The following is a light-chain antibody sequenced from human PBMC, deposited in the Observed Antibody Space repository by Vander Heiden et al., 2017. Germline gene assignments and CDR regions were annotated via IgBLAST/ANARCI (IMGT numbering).Light chain of an antibody. J-gene: IGLJ2*01. CDR1: SSNIGSNA. V-gene: IGLV1-44*01. Sequence: QSVLTQPPSTSGTPGQRVTISCSGSSSNIGSNAVTWYQQLPGAAPRLLIYNTDQRPSGVPDRFSGSKSGTSASLSVSGLRSEDEADYYCAAWDDSLTGLVFGGGTKLTVL. CDR3: AAWDDSLTGLV. CDR2: NTD.